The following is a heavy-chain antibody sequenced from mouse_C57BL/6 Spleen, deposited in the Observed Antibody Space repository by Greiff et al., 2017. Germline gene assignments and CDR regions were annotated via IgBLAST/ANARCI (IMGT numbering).Heavy chain of an antibody. D-gene: IGHD1-1*01. V-gene: IGHV1-80*01. CDR2: IYPGDGDT. CDR1: GYAFSSYW. CDR3: ARRAITTVGAKCDD. J-gene: IGHJ2*01. Sequence: QVQLQQSGAELVKPGASVKISCKASGYAFSSYWMNWVKQRPGKGLEWIGQIYPGDGDTTYNGKFKGKAKLTEDKSASTAYMQLSSLTSADSAVYCGARRAITTVGAKCDDWGQGTTLTVSS.